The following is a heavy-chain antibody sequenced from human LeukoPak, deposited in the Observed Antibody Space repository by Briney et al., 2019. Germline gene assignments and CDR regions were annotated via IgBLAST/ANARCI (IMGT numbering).Heavy chain of an antibody. CDR2: VDPEDGET. Sequence: ASVKISCKVSGYTFTDYYMHWVQQAPGKGLEWMGLVDPEDGETIYAEKFQGRVTITADTSTDTAYMELSSLRSEDTAVYYCATRRGYSGYDLGSSNCCHYYIDVWGKGTTVTVSS. CDR1: GYTFTDYY. CDR3: ATRRGYSGYDLGSSNCCHYYIDV. J-gene: IGHJ6*03. V-gene: IGHV1-69-2*01. D-gene: IGHD5-12*01.